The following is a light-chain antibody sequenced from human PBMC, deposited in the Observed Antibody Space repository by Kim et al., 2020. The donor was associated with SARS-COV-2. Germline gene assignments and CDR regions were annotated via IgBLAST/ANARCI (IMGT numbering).Light chain of an antibody. J-gene: IGKJ1*01. CDR3: QQYDSSPRT. CDR2: GAS. V-gene: IGKV3-20*01. Sequence: EIVLTQSPGTLSLSPGERATLSCRASQSVSNNYLAWYQHKPGHAPRLLNYGASSRATGIPDRFSGSGSGTDFTLTISRLEPEDFAVYYCQQYDSSPRTFGQGTKVDIK. CDR1: QSVSNNY.